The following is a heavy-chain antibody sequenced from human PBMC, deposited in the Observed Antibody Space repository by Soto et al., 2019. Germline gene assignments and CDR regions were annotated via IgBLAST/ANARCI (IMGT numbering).Heavy chain of an antibody. Sequence: NPSETLSLTCTASGGSISSYYWSWIRQPPGKGLEWIGYIYYSGSTNYNPSLKSRVTISVDTSKNQFSLKLSSVTAADTAVYYCARGRGSSGYYRGGAFDIWGQGTMVTVSS. CDR3: ARGRGSSGYYRGGAFDI. D-gene: IGHD3-22*01. CDR1: GGSISSYY. V-gene: IGHV4-59*01. J-gene: IGHJ3*02. CDR2: IYYSGST.